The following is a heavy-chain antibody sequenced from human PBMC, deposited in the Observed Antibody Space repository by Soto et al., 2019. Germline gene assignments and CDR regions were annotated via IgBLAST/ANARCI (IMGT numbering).Heavy chain of an antibody. CDR2: INHSGST. CDR3: ARGGTWQY. J-gene: IGHJ4*02. CDR1: GYSISSGYF. V-gene: IGHV4-38-2*01. D-gene: IGHD1-1*01. Sequence: SETLSLTCDVSGYSISSGYFWGWIRQPPGKGLEWIGSINHSGSTKYNPSLKSRVNMSVDTSKNQFSLKLSSVTAADTAVYYCARGGTWQYWGQGTQVTVSS.